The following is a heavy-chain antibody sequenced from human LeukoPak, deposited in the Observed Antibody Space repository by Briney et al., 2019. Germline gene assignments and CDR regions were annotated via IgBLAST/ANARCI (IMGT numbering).Heavy chain of an antibody. Sequence: GGSLRLPCAASGFTFSSYSMNWVRQAPGKGLEWVSSISSNSSNIYYADSVKGRFTISRDNAKNTLYLQMNSLRAEDTAVYYCGGLYFDYWGQGTLVTVSS. CDR3: GGLYFDY. CDR2: ISSNSSNI. J-gene: IGHJ4*02. V-gene: IGHV3-21*01. CDR1: GFTFSSYS.